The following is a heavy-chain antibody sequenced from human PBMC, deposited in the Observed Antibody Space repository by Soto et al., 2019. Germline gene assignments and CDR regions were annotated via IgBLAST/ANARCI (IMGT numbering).Heavy chain of an antibody. CDR1: GFFLRDFG. V-gene: IGHV3-33*01. CDR2: IWYDGSNK. Sequence: GGSLRLSCVASGFFLRDFGMHWVRQAPGKGLEWVAVIWYDGSNKYYADSVKGRFTISRDNSKNTLYLQMNSLRAEDTAVYYCAREMTTVTTFGDYGMDVWGQGTTVTVSS. CDR3: AREMTTVTTFGDYGMDV. J-gene: IGHJ6*02. D-gene: IGHD4-17*01.